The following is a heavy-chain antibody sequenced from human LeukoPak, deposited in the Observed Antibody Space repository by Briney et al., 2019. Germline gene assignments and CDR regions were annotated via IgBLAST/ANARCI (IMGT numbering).Heavy chain of an antibody. Sequence: GASVKVSCKASGYTFTSYGISWVRQAPGQGLEWMGWISAYNGKTNYAQKLQGRVTMTTDTSTSTAYMELRSLRSDDTAVYYCARGVMVRGVIPVPFDYWGQGTLVTVSS. J-gene: IGHJ4*02. CDR2: ISAYNGKT. V-gene: IGHV1-18*01. CDR3: ARGVMVRGVIPVPFDY. D-gene: IGHD3-10*01. CDR1: GYTFTSYG.